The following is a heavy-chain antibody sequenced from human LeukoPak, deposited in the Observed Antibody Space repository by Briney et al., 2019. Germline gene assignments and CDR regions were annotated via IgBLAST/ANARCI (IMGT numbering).Heavy chain of an antibody. J-gene: IGHJ6*03. Sequence: ASVKVSCKASGYTFTSYDINWVRQATGQGLERMGWMNPNSGNTGYAQKFQGRVTMTRNTSISTAYMELSSLRSEDTAVYYCAREGLSRDGYNLNYYYYYMDVWGKGTTVTVSS. CDR1: GYTFTSYD. CDR2: MNPNSGNT. D-gene: IGHD5-24*01. V-gene: IGHV1-8*01. CDR3: AREGLSRDGYNLNYYYYYMDV.